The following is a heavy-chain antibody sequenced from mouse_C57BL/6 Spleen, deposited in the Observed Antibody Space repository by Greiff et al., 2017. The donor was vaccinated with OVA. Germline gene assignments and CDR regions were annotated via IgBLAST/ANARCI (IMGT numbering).Heavy chain of an antibody. Sequence: QVQLKQSGAELVRPGSSVKLSCKASGYTFTSYWMHWVKQRPIQGLEWIGNIDPSDSETHYNQKFKDKATLTVDKSSSTAYMQLSSLTSEDSAVYYCARPYYDYGFDYWGQGTTLTVSS. V-gene: IGHV1-52*01. CDR3: ARPYYDYGFDY. J-gene: IGHJ2*01. D-gene: IGHD2-4*01. CDR2: IDPSDSET. CDR1: GYTFTSYW.